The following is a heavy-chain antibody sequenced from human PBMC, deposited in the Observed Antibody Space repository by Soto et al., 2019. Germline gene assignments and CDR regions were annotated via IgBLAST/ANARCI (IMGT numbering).Heavy chain of an antibody. CDR1: GFIFSNYA. J-gene: IGHJ4*02. D-gene: IGHD1-26*01. V-gene: IGHV3-23*01. Sequence: PGGSLRLSCVASGFIFSNYAMKWVRQAPGEGLGWVSVISSNSVRTQYADCVRGRFTIFRDNAKNTVYLQMSSLSAEDTSTYYCAKKGASTSTRRHIDYWGQGTQVTVSA. CDR3: AKKGASTSTRRHIDY. CDR2: ISSNSVRT.